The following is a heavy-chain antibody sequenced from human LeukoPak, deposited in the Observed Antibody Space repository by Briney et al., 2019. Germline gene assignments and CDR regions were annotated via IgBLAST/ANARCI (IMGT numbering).Heavy chain of an antibody. J-gene: IGHJ6*03. D-gene: IGHD6-13*01. Sequence: PSETLSLTCTVSGYSISSGYFWGWIRQPPGKGLEWIGYIYYSGSTNYNPSLKSRVTISVDTSKNQFSLKLSSVTAADTAVYYCARTTEAHSWRTRYYDYYMDVWGKGTTVTVSS. CDR2: IYYSGST. CDR3: ARTTEAHSWRTRYYDYYMDV. CDR1: GYSISSGYF. V-gene: IGHV4-61*01.